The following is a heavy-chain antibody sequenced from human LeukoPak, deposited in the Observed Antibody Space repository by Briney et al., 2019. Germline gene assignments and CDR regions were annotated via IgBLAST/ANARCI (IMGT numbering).Heavy chain of an antibody. Sequence: GGSLRLSCAASGFTFSSYWMSWVRQAPGKGLEWVANIKQDGSEKYYVDSVKGRFTISRDNAKNSVYLQMNSLRAEDTALYYCARDYYDNSGYFSPWGQGTLVTVSS. V-gene: IGHV3-7*01. CDR3: ARDYYDNSGYFSP. CDR2: IKQDGSEK. CDR1: GFTFSSYW. J-gene: IGHJ5*02. D-gene: IGHD3-22*01.